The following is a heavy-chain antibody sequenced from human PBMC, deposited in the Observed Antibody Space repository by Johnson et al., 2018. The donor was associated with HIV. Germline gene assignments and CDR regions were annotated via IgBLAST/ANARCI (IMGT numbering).Heavy chain of an antibody. V-gene: IGHV3-53*01. J-gene: IGHJ3*02. CDR1: GFTVSSNY. D-gene: IGHD4-17*01. CDR3: AKDAYDYGDYGAFDI. Sequence: AQLVESGGGLIQPGGSLRLSCAASGFTVSSNYMSWVRQAPGKGLEWVSVIYSGGSTYYADSVKGRFTISRDNSKNTLYLQMNSLRAEDTAVYYCAKDAYDYGDYGAFDIWGQGTMVTVSS. CDR2: IYSGGST.